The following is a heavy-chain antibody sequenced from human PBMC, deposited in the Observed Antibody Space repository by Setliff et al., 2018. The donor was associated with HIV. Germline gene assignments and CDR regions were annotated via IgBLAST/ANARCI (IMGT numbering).Heavy chain of an antibody. V-gene: IGHV1-46*01. CDR3: ARRADWFDL. CDR2: INPSGGST. Sequence: ASVKVSCKASGYTFTSYYIHWVRQAPGQGLEWMGRINPSGGSTSYAQKFQGRVTMTRDTSTSTVYMELRSLRLDDTAVYYCARRADWFDLWGQGTLVTVSS. CDR1: GYTFTSYY. J-gene: IGHJ5*02.